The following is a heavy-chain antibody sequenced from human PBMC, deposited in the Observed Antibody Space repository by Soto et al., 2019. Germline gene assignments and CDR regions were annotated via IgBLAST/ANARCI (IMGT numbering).Heavy chain of an antibody. CDR3: ARYLAYCGGDCYSDYYYGMDV. D-gene: IGHD2-21*02. Sequence: GGCLRLSCAAAGFTFSSYGMHWVRQAPGKGLEWVAVIWYDGSNKYYADSVKGRFTISRDNSKNTLYLQMNSLRAEDTAVYYCARYLAYCGGDCYSDYYYGMDVWGQGTKVTVSS. CDR2: IWYDGSNK. J-gene: IGHJ6*02. V-gene: IGHV3-33*01. CDR1: GFTFSSYG.